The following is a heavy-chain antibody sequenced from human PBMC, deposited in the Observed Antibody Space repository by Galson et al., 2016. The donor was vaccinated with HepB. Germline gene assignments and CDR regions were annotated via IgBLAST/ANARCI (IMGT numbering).Heavy chain of an antibody. CDR2: ISAAGGTT. CDR1: GFTFSSYW. J-gene: IGHJ4*02. CDR3: AKGGVMTTPIDY. V-gene: IGHV3-23*01. D-gene: IGHD2-21*01. Sequence: SLRLSCAASGFTFSSYWMTWVRQAPGQGLEWVSSISAAGGTTYFADSVKGRFTISRDNSKNELYLQMTGLRAEDTALYYCAKGGVMTTPIDYWGQGTLVTVSA.